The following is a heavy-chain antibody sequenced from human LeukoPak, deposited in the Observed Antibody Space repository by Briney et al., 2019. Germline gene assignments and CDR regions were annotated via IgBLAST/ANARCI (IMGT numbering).Heavy chain of an antibody. V-gene: IGHV3-48*02. D-gene: IGHD2/OR15-2a*01. CDR2: ISSTSSTM. CDR1: GFTFSTYW. J-gene: IGHJ5*02. CDR3: ARESAYAFRS. Sequence: PGGSLRLSCSASGFTFSTYWMSWVRQAPGKGLEWVSYISSTSSTMYYADSVKGRFTISRDNVKNSLYLQMNGLRDEDTAVYYCARESAYAFRSWGQGTLVAVSS.